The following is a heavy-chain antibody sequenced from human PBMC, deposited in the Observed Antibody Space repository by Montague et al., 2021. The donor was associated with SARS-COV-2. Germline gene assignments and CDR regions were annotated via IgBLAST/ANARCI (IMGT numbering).Heavy chain of an antibody. CDR3: ARHYSATLPAVY. CDR2: ISDSGST. J-gene: IGHJ4*02. Sequence: SETLSLTCTVSGGSISSSYWSWFRQPPGKGLEWIGYISDSGSTNYNPSLTSRVTMSVDTSKSQFSLKVNSVTAADTAVYYCARHYSATLPAVYWGQGTLVTVSS. D-gene: IGHD2-15*01. V-gene: IGHV4-59*08. CDR1: GGSISSSY.